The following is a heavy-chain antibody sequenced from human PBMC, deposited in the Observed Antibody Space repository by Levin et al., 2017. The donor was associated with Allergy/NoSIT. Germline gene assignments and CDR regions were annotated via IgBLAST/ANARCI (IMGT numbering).Heavy chain of an antibody. CDR2: IIPIFGTA. V-gene: IGHV1-69*01. CDR3: ARVLLPPHYYYYGMDV. J-gene: IGHJ6*02. CDR1: GGTFSSYA. Sequence: KIYCKASGGTFSSYAISWVRQAPGQGLEWMGGIIPIFGTANYAQKFQGRVTITADESTSTAYMELSSLRSEDTAVYYCARVLLPPHYYYYGMDVWGQGTTVTVSS.